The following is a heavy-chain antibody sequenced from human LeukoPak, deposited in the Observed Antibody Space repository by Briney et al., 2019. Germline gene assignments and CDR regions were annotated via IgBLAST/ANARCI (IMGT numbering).Heavy chain of an antibody. CDR2: MKPNSGNT. J-gene: IGHJ3*02. CDR3: ARGYYDSKSSATSAPNAFDI. D-gene: IGHD3-22*01. Sequence: ASEKLSGNASGYTFTSYDINWVRHGTGQGLEWMGWMKPNSGNTGYAQKFQGRVTMTRNTSISTAYMELSSLRSEDTAVYYCARGYYDSKSSATSAPNAFDIWGQGTMVTVSS. CDR1: GYTFTSYD. V-gene: IGHV1-8*01.